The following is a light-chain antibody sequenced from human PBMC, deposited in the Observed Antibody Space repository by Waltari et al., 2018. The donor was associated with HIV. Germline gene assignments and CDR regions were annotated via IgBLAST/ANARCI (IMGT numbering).Light chain of an antibody. V-gene: IGLV2-14*01. Sequence: QSALTQPASVSGSPGQSVTISCTGTSSDIGSYTYVSWYQQHPGKAPKLIIYEVHNRPSGVSSRFSGSKSGNTASLTISGLRAEDETDYFCSSYTSTNTLVFGGGTKLTVL. J-gene: IGLJ3*02. CDR3: SSYTSTNTLV. CDR1: SSDIGSYTY. CDR2: EVH.